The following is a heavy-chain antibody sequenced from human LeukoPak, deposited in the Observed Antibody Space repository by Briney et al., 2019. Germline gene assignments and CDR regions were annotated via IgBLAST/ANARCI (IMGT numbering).Heavy chain of an antibody. Sequence: GASVKVSCKASGYTFTSYGISWVRQAPGQGLEWMGWISAYNGNTNYAQKLQGRVTMTTDTSTSTAYMELRSLRSDDTAVFYCARVWGYDILTGYQLGAYYFDYWGQGTLVTVSS. CDR1: GYTFTSYG. D-gene: IGHD3-9*01. CDR3: ARVWGYDILTGYQLGAYYFDY. J-gene: IGHJ4*02. V-gene: IGHV1-18*01. CDR2: ISAYNGNT.